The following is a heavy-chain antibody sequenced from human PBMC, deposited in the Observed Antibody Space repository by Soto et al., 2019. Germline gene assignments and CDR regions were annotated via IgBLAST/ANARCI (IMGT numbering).Heavy chain of an antibody. D-gene: IGHD6-25*01. CDR3: AILNAASGSY. J-gene: IGHJ4*02. Sequence: PAGSLRLSCTASGFTFSNLAITWVRQAPGKGLEWVSTIDAGGGSTHYADSVKGRFTISRDNSKNTLYLQMNSLRAEDTAVYYCAILNAASGSYWGQGSLVTVSS. CDR1: GFTFSNLA. CDR2: IDAGGGST. V-gene: IGHV3-23*01.